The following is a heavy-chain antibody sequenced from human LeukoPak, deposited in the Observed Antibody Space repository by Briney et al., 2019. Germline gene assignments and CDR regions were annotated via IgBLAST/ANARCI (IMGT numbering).Heavy chain of an antibody. J-gene: IGHJ6*02. CDR2: INTNTGNP. CDR3: ARGYDRNYYYYYGMDV. V-gene: IGHV7-4-1*02. Sequence: ASVKVSCKASGYTFTNYAMNWVRRAPGQGLEWMGWINTNTGNPTYAQGFTGRFVFSLDTSVSTAYLQISSLKAEDTAVYYCARGYDRNYYYYYGMDVWGQGTTVTVSS. D-gene: IGHD5-12*01. CDR1: GYTFTNYA.